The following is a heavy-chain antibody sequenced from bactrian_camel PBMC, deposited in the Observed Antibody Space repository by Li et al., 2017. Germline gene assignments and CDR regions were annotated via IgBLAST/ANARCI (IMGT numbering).Heavy chain of an antibody. V-gene: IGHV3S1*01. CDR2: IDDAGST. Sequence: HVQLVESGGGSVQAGGSLTLSCTASGYTYSSYCMGWFRQAPGKEREGVAAIDDAGSTNYADSVKGRFTISKDVAKDTLDLRVASLKPEDSGMYYCAVDGPVAFCSDYPSDFGGWGKGTQVTVS. D-gene: IGHD2*01. CDR3: AVDGPVAFCSDYPSDFGG. CDR1: GYTYSSYC. J-gene: IGHJ6*01.